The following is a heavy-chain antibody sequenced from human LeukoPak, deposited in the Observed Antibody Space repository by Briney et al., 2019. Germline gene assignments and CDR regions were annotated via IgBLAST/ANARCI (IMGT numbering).Heavy chain of an antibody. CDR3: AKSHPPYCGGDCSLDY. J-gene: IGHJ4*02. Sequence: GGSLRLSCAASGFTFSSYAMSWVRQAPGKGLEWVSAISGSGGSTYYADSVKGRFTISRDNSKNTLYLQMNSLRAEDTAVYYCAKSHPPYCGGDCSLDYWGQGTLVTVSS. V-gene: IGHV3-23*01. CDR1: GFTFSSYA. D-gene: IGHD2-21*02. CDR2: ISGSGGST.